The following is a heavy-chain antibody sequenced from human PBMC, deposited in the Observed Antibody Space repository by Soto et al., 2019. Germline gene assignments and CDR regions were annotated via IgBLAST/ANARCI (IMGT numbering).Heavy chain of an antibody. V-gene: IGHV3-49*05. CDR1: GFTFGDYA. CDR2: IRSKAYGGTT. D-gene: IGHD3-22*01. J-gene: IGHJ5*02. Sequence: EVQLVESGGGLVKPGRSLRLSCTASGFTFGDYAMSWFRQAPGKGLEWVGFIRSKAYGGTTEYAASVKGRFTISRDDSKSIAYLQMNRLKTEDTAVYYCTRDGGVSTGPYDSSGYYYGWFNPWGKGTLVTVSS. CDR3: TRDGGVSTGPYDSSGYYYGWFNP.